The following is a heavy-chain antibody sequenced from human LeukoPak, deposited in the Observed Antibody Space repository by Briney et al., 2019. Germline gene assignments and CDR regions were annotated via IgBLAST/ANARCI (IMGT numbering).Heavy chain of an antibody. J-gene: IGHJ2*01. CDR3: ARDDSSGYYDWYFDL. CDR1: GYTLTELS. Sequence: ASVKVSCKVSGYTLTELSTHWVRQAPGKGLEWMGGFDPEDGETIYAQKFQGRVTMTEDTSTDTAYMELSSLRSEDTAVYYCARDDSSGYYDWYFDLWGRGTLVTVSS. CDR2: FDPEDGET. D-gene: IGHD3-22*01. V-gene: IGHV1-24*01.